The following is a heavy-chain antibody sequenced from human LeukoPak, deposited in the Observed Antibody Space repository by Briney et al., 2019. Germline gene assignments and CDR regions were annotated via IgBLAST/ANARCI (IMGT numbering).Heavy chain of an antibody. CDR1: GYTFFSYG. V-gene: IGHV1-18*01. CDR2: ISAYNGNT. J-gene: IGHJ4*02. Sequence: ASVKVSCKTSGYTFFSYGISWVRQAPGQGLEWMGWISAYNGNTNYAQKFQGRVTMTTDTSTTTAYMELRSLRSDDTAVYYCAFCSSTSCLVSFDYWGQGTLVTVSS. D-gene: IGHD2-2*01. CDR3: AFCSSTSCLVSFDY.